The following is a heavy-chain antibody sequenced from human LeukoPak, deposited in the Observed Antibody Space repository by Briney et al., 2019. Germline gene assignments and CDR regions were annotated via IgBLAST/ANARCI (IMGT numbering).Heavy chain of an antibody. D-gene: IGHD3-10*01. V-gene: IGHV3-30*18. CDR3: AKEYGEFPGY. CDR1: GFTLSSYG. CDR2: ISYDGSNK. J-gene: IGHJ4*02. Sequence: PGGSLRLSCAASGFTLSSYGMHWVRQAPGKGLEWVAVISYDGSNKYYADSVKGRFTISRDNSENTLYLQMNSLRAEDTAVYYCAKEYGEFPGYWGQGTLVTVSS.